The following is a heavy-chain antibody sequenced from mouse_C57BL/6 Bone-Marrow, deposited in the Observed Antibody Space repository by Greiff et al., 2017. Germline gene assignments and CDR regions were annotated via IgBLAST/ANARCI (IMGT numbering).Heavy chain of an antibody. CDR2: IYPRDGST. Sequence: VQVVESGPELVKPGASVKLSCKASGYTFTSYDINWVKQRPGQGLEWIGWIYPRDGSTKYNEKFKGKATLTVDTSSSTGYMELHSLTSEDSAVYFCARLEFDGSSGDWYFDVWGTGTTVTVSS. J-gene: IGHJ1*03. D-gene: IGHD1-1*01. V-gene: IGHV1-85*01. CDR1: GYTFTSYD. CDR3: ARLEFDGSSGDWYFDV.